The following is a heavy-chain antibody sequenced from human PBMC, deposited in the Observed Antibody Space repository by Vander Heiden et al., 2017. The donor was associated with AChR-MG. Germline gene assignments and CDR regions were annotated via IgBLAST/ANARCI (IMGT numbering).Heavy chain of an antibody. CDR2: ISSSSSYI. D-gene: IGHD3-10*01. V-gene: IGHV3-21*01. CDR1: GFTFSSSS. Sequence: EVQLVESGGGLVKPGGSLRLSCAASGFTFSSSSMNWVRQAPGKGLEWVSSISSSSSYIYYADSVKGRFTISRDNAKNSLYLQMNSLRAEDTAVYYCVGKYYYGSGSTYGMDVWGQGTTVTVSS. CDR3: VGKYYYGSGSTYGMDV. J-gene: IGHJ6*02.